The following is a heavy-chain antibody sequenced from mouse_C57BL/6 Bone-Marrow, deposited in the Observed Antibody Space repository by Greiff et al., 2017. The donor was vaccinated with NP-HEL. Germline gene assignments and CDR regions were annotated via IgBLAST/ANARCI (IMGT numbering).Heavy chain of an antibody. D-gene: IGHD1-1*01. CDR2: ISSGGSYT. V-gene: IGHV5-6*01. CDR1: GFTFSSYG. Sequence: EVKLMESGGDLVKPGGSLKLSCAASGFTFSSYGMSWVRQTPDKRLEWVATISSGGSYTYYPDSVKGRFTISRDNAKNTLYLQMSSLKSEDTAMYYCARPGRVFAYWGQGTLVTVSA. J-gene: IGHJ3*01. CDR3: ARPGRVFAY.